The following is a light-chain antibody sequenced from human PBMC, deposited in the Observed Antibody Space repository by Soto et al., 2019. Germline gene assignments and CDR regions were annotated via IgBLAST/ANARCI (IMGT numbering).Light chain of an antibody. Sequence: EIVLTQSPGTLSLSPGERATLSCRASQGVGSSYLAWYQQKPGQAPRLLIYGASSRATGIPDRFSGSGSGTDFTLTISRLEPEDFAVYYCQQHGTSPQTFGQGTKVDIK. J-gene: IGKJ1*01. CDR2: GAS. V-gene: IGKV3-20*01. CDR1: QGVGSSY. CDR3: QQHGTSPQT.